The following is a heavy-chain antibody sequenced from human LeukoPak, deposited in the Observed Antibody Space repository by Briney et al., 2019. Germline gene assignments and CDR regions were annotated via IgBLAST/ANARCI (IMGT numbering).Heavy chain of an antibody. CDR2: ISAYNGNT. Sequence: ASVKVSCKASGYTFTSYGISWVRQAPGQGLEWMGWISAYNGNTNYAQKLQGRVTMTTDTSTSTAYTELRSLRSDDTAVYYCARGPPQEDYVWGSYRSDYWGQGTLVTVSS. D-gene: IGHD3-16*02. V-gene: IGHV1-18*01. CDR3: ARGPPQEDYVWGSYRSDY. CDR1: GYTFTSYG. J-gene: IGHJ4*02.